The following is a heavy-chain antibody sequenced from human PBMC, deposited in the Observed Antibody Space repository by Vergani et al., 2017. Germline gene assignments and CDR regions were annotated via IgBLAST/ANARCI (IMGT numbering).Heavy chain of an antibody. Sequence: EVQLLESGGNLVQPGGSLRLSCAASGFTFTNFAMTWVRQAPGEGLEWVSGISGSGGFTYYADSVKGRFTISRDNSKNTMFLQMNNLRAEDTAVYYCAKVYGARQGWFDPWGQGTLVTVSS. CDR1: GFTFTNFA. CDR3: AKVYGARQGWFDP. CDR2: ISGSGGFT. D-gene: IGHD4-17*01. V-gene: IGHV3-23*01. J-gene: IGHJ5*02.